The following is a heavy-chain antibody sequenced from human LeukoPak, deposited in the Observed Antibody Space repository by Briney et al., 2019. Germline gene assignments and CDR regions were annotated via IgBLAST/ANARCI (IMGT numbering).Heavy chain of an antibody. Sequence: SETLSLTCTVSGYSISSGYYWGWIRQPPGKGLEWIGSIYHSGSTYYNPSLKSRVTISVDTSKNQFSLKLSSVTAADTAVYYCARTYYYGSGSYHNWFDPWGQGTLVIVSS. CDR2: IYHSGST. D-gene: IGHD3-10*01. V-gene: IGHV4-38-2*02. CDR1: GYSISSGYY. CDR3: ARTYYYGSGSYHNWFDP. J-gene: IGHJ5*02.